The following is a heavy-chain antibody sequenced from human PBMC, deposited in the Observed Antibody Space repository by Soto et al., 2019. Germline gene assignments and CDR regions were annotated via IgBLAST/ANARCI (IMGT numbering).Heavy chain of an antibody. CDR3: ARPPTASLDAFEI. CDR1: DFSITSSMYY. Sequence: LDILSQTCPVSDFSITSSMYYLGWIRPPPGKGLEWIGSIYYSGSTYYNPSLKSRVTISVDTSKNQFSLKLNSVTAADTAVYYCARPPTASLDAFEIWGQGPMVTVS. V-gene: IGHV4-39*01. J-gene: IGHJ3*02. CDR2: IYYSGST.